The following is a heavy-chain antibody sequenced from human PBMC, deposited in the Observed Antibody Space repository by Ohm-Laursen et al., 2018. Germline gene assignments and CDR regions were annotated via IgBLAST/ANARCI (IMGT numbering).Heavy chain of an antibody. D-gene: IGHD2-15*01. CDR3: ARERRSVTSDAFDI. V-gene: IGHV3-11*04. CDR2: ITSSGSTI. J-gene: IGHJ3*02. Sequence: SLRLSCAASGFTFSDYYMTWIRQAPGKGLERVSYITSSGSTIYYADSVKGRFTISRDNSKNTLYLQMNSLRVEDTAVYYCARERRSVTSDAFDIWGQGTMVTVSS. CDR1: GFTFSDYY.